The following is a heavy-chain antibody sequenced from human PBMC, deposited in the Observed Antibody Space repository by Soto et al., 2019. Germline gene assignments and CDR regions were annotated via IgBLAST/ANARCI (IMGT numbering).Heavy chain of an antibody. CDR2: IHAGNGNT. CDR1: GYTFSSYA. CDR3: ARGVAFLDY. Sequence: QVQLVQSGADVEKPGASVKVSCKASGYTFSSYAIHWVRQAPGQGLEWMGWIHAGNGNTKYSKSFQGRVTISRDTSATTAYMELNSLRSEDTAVYYCARGVAFLDYWGQGTLVTVSS. J-gene: IGHJ4*02. V-gene: IGHV1-3*01. D-gene: IGHD2-15*01.